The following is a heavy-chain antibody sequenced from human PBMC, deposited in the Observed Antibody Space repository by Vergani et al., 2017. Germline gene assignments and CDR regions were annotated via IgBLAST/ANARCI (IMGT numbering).Heavy chain of an antibody. CDR1: GGSITSGSYY. J-gene: IGHJ4*02. Sequence: QVQLQESGPGLVKPSPPLSLTCTGSGGSITSGSYYWRWIRQPAGEGLEWIGRIHTSGSTNYNTSLKSRGTIPVDTARNQFTLKLSSVTAADTAVYYCARGRGSTRYAILYAGYWGQGTLVTVSS. V-gene: IGHV4-61*02. D-gene: IGHD2-2*01. CDR3: ARGRGSTRYAILYAGY. CDR2: IHTSGST.